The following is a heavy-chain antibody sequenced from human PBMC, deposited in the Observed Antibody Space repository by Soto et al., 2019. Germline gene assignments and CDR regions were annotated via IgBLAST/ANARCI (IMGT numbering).Heavy chain of an antibody. CDR1: GYTFTSYG. CDR3: ARERYQVLSDGMDV. J-gene: IGHJ6*02. Sequence: ASVKVSCKASGYTFTSYGISWVRQAPGQGLEWMGWLNPKSGGTTYAQKFQGRLTLSRDTSINTAYMELSRLSIDDTALYYCARERYQVLSDGMDVWGQGTTVTVSS. CDR2: LNPKSGGT. V-gene: IGHV1-2*02. D-gene: IGHD2-2*01.